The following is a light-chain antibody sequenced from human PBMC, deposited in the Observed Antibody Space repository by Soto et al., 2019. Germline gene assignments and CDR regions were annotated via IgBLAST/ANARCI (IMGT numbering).Light chain of an antibody. CDR2: KAS. V-gene: IGKV1-5*03. CDR3: QQYNSYWT. CDR1: QSISSS. Sequence: DIQMTQSPSTLSASVGDRVTITCRASQSISSSLAWYQQKPGKAPKLLIYKASSLESGVPSRFSRSGSGTEFTLTISSVQPDVFATYYCQQYNSYWTFGQGTKVEIK. J-gene: IGKJ1*01.